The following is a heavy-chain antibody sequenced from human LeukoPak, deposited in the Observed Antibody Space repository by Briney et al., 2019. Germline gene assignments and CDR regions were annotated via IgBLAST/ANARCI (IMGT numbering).Heavy chain of an antibody. D-gene: IGHD3-22*01. V-gene: IGHV4-59*11. J-gene: IGHJ6*02. CDR2: IYYSGST. Sequence: SETLSLTCTVSGGSISSHYWSWIRQPPGKGLEWIGYIYYSGSTNYNPSLKSRVTISVDTSKNQFSLKLSSVTAADTAVYYCARGIVVVNYYYYYGMDVWGQGTTVTVSS. CDR1: GGSISSHY. CDR3: ARGIVVVNYYYYYGMDV.